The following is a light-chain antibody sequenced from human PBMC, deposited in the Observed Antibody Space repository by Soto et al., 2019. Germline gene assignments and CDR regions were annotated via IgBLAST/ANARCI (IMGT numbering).Light chain of an antibody. V-gene: IGKV1-5*01. J-gene: IGKJ5*01. CDR3: QQSDTYPLT. CDR1: QSIGTW. Sequence: QSPSTLSASVGDRVTITCRASQSIGTWLAWYQHRPGKAPSLLIYDASTLRSGAPSRFSGSGSGTEFTLTISSLQADDFATYYCQQSDTYPLTFGQGTRLEIK. CDR2: DAS.